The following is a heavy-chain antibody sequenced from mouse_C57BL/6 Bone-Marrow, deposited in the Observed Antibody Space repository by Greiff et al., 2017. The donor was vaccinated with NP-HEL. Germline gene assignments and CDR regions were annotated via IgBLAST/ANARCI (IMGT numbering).Heavy chain of an antibody. V-gene: IGHV3-6*01. Sequence: EVQRVESGPGLVKPSQSLSLTCSVTGYSITSGYYWNWIRQFPGNKLEWMGYISYDGSNNYNPSLKNRISITRDTSKNQFFLKLNSVTTEDTATYYGARAIYYYGSGYWYFDVWGTGTTVTVSS. CDR1: GYSITSGYY. CDR3: ARAIYYYGSGYWYFDV. J-gene: IGHJ1*03. CDR2: ISYDGSN. D-gene: IGHD1-1*01.